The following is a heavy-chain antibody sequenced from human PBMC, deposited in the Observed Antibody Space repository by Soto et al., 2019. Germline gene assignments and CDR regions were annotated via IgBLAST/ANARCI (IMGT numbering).Heavy chain of an antibody. D-gene: IGHD3-10*01. Sequence: PSETLSLTCAVSGGSISSSNWWRWVRQPPGKGLEWIGEIYHSGSTNYNPSLKSRVTISVDKSKNQFSLKLSSVTAADTAVYYCARDYGSRKDRSYYYYYGMDVWGQGTTVTVSS. CDR3: ARDYGSRKDRSYYYYYGMDV. CDR2: IYHSGST. J-gene: IGHJ6*02. V-gene: IGHV4-4*02. CDR1: GGSISSSNW.